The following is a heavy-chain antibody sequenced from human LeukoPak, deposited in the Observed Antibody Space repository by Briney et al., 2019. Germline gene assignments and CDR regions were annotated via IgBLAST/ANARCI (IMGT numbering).Heavy chain of an antibody. J-gene: IGHJ3*02. V-gene: IGHV4-59*01. Sequence: SETLSLTCTVSGGSIRRNYWSWIRQPPGKGLEWIGYIYDSGSTNHSPSLKSRVTISGETSKNQFSLKLRSVTAADTAMYYCARDFFGRAFDIWGQGTMVTVSS. CDR2: IYDSGST. CDR3: ARDFFGRAFDI. D-gene: IGHD3-10*01. CDR1: GGSIRRNY.